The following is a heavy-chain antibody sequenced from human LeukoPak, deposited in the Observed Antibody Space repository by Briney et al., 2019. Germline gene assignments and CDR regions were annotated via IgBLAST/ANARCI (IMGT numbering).Heavy chain of an antibody. Sequence: SETLSLTCTVSGGSISSYYWSWIRQPAGKGLEWIGRIYSSGSTNYNPSLKSRVIISVDTSKNQFSLKLSSVTAADTAVYYCAREVGGIVGATFPPRYSYYMDIWGKGTTVTISS. D-gene: IGHD1-26*01. CDR2: IYSSGST. CDR1: GGSISSYY. V-gene: IGHV4-4*07. J-gene: IGHJ6*03. CDR3: AREVGGIVGATFPPRYSYYMDI.